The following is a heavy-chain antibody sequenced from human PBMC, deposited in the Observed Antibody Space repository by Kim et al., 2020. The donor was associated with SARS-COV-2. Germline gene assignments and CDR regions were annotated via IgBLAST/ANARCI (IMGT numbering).Heavy chain of an antibody. CDR2: INPSGGST. CDR3: ARVPTVKSQGGLVYYGMDV. D-gene: IGHD4-17*01. J-gene: IGHJ6*02. Sequence: ASVKVSCKASGYTFTSYYMHWVRQAPGQGLEWMGIINPSGGSTSYAQKFQGRVTMTRDTSTSTVYMELSSLRSEDTAVYYCARVPTVKSQGGLVYYGMDVWGQGTTVTVSS. V-gene: IGHV1-46*01. CDR1: GYTFTSYY.